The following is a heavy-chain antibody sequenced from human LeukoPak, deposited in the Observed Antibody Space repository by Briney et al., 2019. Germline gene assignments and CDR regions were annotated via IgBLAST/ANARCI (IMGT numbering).Heavy chain of an antibody. CDR1: GYTFTSYG. D-gene: IGHD2-2*01. V-gene: IGHV1-18*04. J-gene: IGHJ6*04. CDR2: ISAYNDNT. CDR3: ARGGGYCSSTSCPIGGGMDV. Sequence: GASVKVSCKASGYTFTSYGISWVRQAPGQGLEWMGWISAYNDNTNYAQKLQGRVTMTTDTSTSTAYMELRSLRSDDTAVYYCARGGGYCSSTSCPIGGGMDVWGKGTTVTVSS.